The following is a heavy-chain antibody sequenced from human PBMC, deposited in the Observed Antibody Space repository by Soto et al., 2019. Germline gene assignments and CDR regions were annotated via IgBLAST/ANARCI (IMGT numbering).Heavy chain of an antibody. J-gene: IGHJ6*02. D-gene: IGHD3-10*01. V-gene: IGHV6-1*01. CDR2: AYYRSKWYN. CDR1: GDSVSSNSAA. Sequence: SRTLSLTCAMSGDSVSSNSAAWNWIRQSPSRGLEWLRRAYYRSKWYNDYAVSVKSRITINPDTSKNQYSLQLNSVTPEDTAVYYCARGGSNRGFYYDSTAIDFWGQGTTVTVSS. CDR3: ARGGSNRGFYYDSTAIDF.